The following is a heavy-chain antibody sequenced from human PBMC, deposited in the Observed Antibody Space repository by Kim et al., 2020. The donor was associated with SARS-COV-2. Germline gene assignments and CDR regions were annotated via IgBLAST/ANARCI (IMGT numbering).Heavy chain of an antibody. CDR1: GYTFTSYG. CDR3: ARDRIYGSGSYYQAGYYYYGMDV. V-gene: IGHV1-18*01. CDR2: ISAYNGNT. J-gene: IGHJ6*02. Sequence: ASVKVSCKASGYTFTSYGISWVRQAPGQGLEWMGWISAYNGNTNYAQKLQGRVTMTTDTSTSTAYMELRSLRSDDTAVYYCARDRIYGSGSYYQAGYYYYGMDVWGQGTTVTVSS. D-gene: IGHD3-10*01.